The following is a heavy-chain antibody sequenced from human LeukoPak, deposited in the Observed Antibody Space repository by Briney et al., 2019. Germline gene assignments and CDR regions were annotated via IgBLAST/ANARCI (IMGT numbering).Heavy chain of an antibody. D-gene: IGHD6-13*01. J-gene: IGHJ4*02. CDR1: GFTFSSYA. CDR3: AKATQQLVRKLYFDY. Sequence: GGSLRLPCAASGFTFSSYAMSWVRQAPGKGLEWVSAISGSGGSTYYADSVKGRFTISRDNSKNTLYLQMNSLRAEDTAVYYCAKATQQLVRKLYFDYWGQGTLVTVSS. V-gene: IGHV3-23*01. CDR2: ISGSGGST.